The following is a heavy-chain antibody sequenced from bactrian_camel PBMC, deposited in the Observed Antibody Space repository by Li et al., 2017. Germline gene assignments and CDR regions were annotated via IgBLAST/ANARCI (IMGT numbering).Heavy chain of an antibody. CDR1: GFTFSNYG. CDR3: AASKFWCGPTWSTPRFYNN. J-gene: IGHJ4*01. D-gene: IGHD7*01. Sequence: VQLVESGGGLVQPGGSLRLSCAASGFTFSNYGMNWVRQAPGKGLEWVSAINTGGGDTWYADSVKGRFTVSRDNAKNTLYLQMNSLKPEDTAMYYCAASKFWCGPTWSTPRFYNNWGQGTQVTVS. V-gene: IGHV3S40*01. CDR2: INTGGGDT.